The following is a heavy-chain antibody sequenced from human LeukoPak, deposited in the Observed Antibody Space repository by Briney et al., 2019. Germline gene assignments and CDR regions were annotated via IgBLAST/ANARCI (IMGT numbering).Heavy chain of an antibody. D-gene: IGHD2-15*01. J-gene: IGHJ5*02. CDR2: IYYSGST. CDR3: ARQGGGNLRPYWFDP. Sequence: SQTLSLTCTVSGGSISSGSYYWSWIRQPPGKGLEWIGYIYYSGSTNYNPSLKSRVTISVDTSKSQFSLKLSSVTAADTAVYYCARQGGGNLRPYWFDPWGQGTLVTVSS. V-gene: IGHV4-61*01. CDR1: GGSISSGSYY.